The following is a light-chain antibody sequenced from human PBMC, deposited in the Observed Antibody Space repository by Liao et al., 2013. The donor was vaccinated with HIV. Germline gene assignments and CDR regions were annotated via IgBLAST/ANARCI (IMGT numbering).Light chain of an antibody. J-gene: IGLJ3*02. V-gene: IGLV3-21*04. CDR2: YDS. CDR1: NIGSKS. CDR3: QVWDDNSNHWV. Sequence: SYGLTQPPSVSVAPGKTARITCGGNNIGSKSVHWYQQKPGQAPVLVIYYDSDRPSGIPERFSGSNSGNTATLTISRVEAGDEADYYCQVWDDNSNHWVFGGGTKLTVL.